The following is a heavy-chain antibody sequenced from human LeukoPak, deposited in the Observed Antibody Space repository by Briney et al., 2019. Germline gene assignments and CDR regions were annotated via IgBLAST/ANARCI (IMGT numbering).Heavy chain of an antibody. CDR2: ISSSSSTI. J-gene: IGHJ6*02. CDR3: DLHCSSSGCYLYGMDV. D-gene: IGHD2-2*01. Sequence: GGSLRLSCAASGFTFSSYSMNWVRQAPGKGLEWVSYISSSSSTIYYADSVKGRFTISRDNAKNSLYLQMNSLRAEDTAVYYCDLHCSSSGCYLYGMDVWGQGTTVTVSS. CDR1: GFTFSSYS. V-gene: IGHV3-48*04.